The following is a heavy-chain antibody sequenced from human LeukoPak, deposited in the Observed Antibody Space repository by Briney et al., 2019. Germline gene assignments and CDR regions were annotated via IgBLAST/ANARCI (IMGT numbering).Heavy chain of an antibody. CDR1: GGSVSSGSYY. CDR2: IYYSGCT. CDR3: ARDTYDSSGYSKFDY. J-gene: IGHJ4*02. D-gene: IGHD3-22*01. V-gene: IGHV4-61*01. Sequence: SETLSLTCTVSGGSVSSGSYYWSWIRQPPGKGLEWIGYIYYSGCTNYNPSLKSRVTMSLDTSKNQFSLKLSSVTAADTAVYYCARDTYDSSGYSKFDYWGQGTLVTVSS.